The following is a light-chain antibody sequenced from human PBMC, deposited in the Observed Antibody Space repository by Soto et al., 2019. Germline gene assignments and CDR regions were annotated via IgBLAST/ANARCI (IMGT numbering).Light chain of an antibody. Sequence: EIVLTQSRATLSLTPGERASLSCRASQSVSTYLAWYQQKPGQTPRLLIYDASNRATGIPARFSGSGSGTDFTLTISSLQSEDFAVYYCQQYDQWPITFGQGTRLEIK. CDR2: DAS. J-gene: IGKJ5*01. CDR1: QSVSTY. V-gene: IGKV3-11*01. CDR3: QQYDQWPIT.